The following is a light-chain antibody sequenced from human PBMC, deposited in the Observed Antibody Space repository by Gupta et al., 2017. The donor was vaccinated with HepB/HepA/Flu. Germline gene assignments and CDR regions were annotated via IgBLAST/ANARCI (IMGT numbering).Light chain of an antibody. J-gene: IGKJ4*01. V-gene: IGKV3-15*01. Sequence: DIVTTQSLATLSVSPGERATLSCRASQSVSSNLAGYQQKPGQAPRLLIHGASTRATGIPARFSGSGCGTEFTLTISSLQSEDFAVYYCQQYNNWPPLTFGGGTKVEIK. CDR1: QSVSSN. CDR2: GAS. CDR3: QQYNNWPPLT.